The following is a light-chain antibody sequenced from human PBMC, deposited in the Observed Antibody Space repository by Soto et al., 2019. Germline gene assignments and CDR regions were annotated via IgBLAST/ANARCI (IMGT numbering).Light chain of an antibody. J-gene: IGKJ4*01. V-gene: IGKV3-15*01. CDR1: QTVSTN. Sequence: EVVMTQSPATLSVSPGERVTLSCRASQTVSTNLAWYQQKPGQAPRLLIYSASTGATGIPARFAGSGSGAEFTLTISSLQSEDFAVYCCQQYNKWPFTFGGGTKVEIK. CDR2: SAS. CDR3: QQYNKWPFT.